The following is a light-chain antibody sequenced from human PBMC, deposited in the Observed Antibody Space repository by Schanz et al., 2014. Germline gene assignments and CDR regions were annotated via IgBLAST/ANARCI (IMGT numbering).Light chain of an antibody. Sequence: QSVLTQPPSVSGSPGQSLTISCTGTSSNVGTSDRVSWYHHPPGNAPKLIIHHVNLQPSWVPARFFGSKSGNTASLTISGLQAADEGDYYCCSYAGGYTWIFGGGTKLTVL. J-gene: IGLJ2*01. CDR2: HVN. CDR1: SSNVGTSDR. CDR3: CSYAGGYTWI. V-gene: IGLV2-11*01.